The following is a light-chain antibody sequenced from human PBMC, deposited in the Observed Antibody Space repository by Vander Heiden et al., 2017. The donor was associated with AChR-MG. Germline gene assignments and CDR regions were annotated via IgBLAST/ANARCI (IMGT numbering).Light chain of an antibody. V-gene: IGLV2-23*01. CDR2: EAN. CDR3: SAYAGSSNPV. CDR1: SSEVGSDNL. J-gene: IGLJ2*01. Sequence: QYALTQPASVSGSPGQSIPISCKGTSSEVGSDNLVAGYQQHPGEAPKLMVYEANKRPSGVSNRFSGSKSGRTASLTISGLQADDEADYYCSAYAGSSNPVCGGGTKLTV.